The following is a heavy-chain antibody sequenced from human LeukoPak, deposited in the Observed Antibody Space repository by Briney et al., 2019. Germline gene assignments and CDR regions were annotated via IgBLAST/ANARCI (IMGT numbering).Heavy chain of an antibody. D-gene: IGHD2-8*01. CDR1: GFTFSSYS. CDR3: ARVPREYAVDYFDY. Sequence: GGSLRLSCAASGFTFSSYSMNWVRQAPGKGLEWVSSISSSSSYIYYADSVKGRFTISRDNAKNSLYPQMNSLRAEDTAVYYCARVPREYAVDYFDYWGQGTLVTVSS. CDR2: ISSSSSYI. V-gene: IGHV3-21*01. J-gene: IGHJ4*02.